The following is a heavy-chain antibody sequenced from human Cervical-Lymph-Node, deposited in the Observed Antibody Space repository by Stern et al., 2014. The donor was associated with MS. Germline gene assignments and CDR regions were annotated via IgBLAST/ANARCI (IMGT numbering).Heavy chain of an antibody. CDR1: GFPFNTAW. D-gene: IGHD4-23*01. Sequence: VQLVQSGGDLVKPGGSLRLCCVASGFPFNTAWMSWVRQVPGRGLEWVGRIKSKKDGETTDYAAPGIGRFTISRDDSKNTLYLQMNSLKTEDTALYYCARGGGVNDYWGQGTLVAVSS. V-gene: IGHV3-15*01. J-gene: IGHJ4*02. CDR3: ARGGGVNDY. CDR2: IKSKKDGETT.